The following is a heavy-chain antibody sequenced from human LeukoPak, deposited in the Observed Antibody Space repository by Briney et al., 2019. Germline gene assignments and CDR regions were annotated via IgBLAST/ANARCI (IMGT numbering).Heavy chain of an antibody. V-gene: IGHV1-46*01. D-gene: IGHD3-22*01. CDR3: ARDPPYDTSGYYFDY. CDR1: GYTFTSYY. Sequence: ASVKVSCKASGYTFTSYYMHWVRQAPGQGLEWMGIINPRGGSISYAQKFQGRVTMTRDTSTSTVYMELSSLRSGDTAVYYCARDPPYDTSGYYFDYWGQGTLVTVSS. J-gene: IGHJ4*02. CDR2: INPRGGSI.